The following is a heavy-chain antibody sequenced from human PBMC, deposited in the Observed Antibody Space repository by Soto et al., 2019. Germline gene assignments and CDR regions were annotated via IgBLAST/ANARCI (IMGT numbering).Heavy chain of an antibody. CDR3: ARGGHDDFWSGYPDDY. D-gene: IGHD3-3*01. J-gene: IGHJ4*02. V-gene: IGHV4-59*01. Sequence: SETLSLTCTVSGGSISSYYWSWIRQPRGKGLEWIGYIYYSGSTNYNPSLKSRVTISVDTSKNQFSLKLSSVTAADTAVYYCARGGHDDFWSGYPDDYWGQGTLVTVSS. CDR1: GGSISSYY. CDR2: IYYSGST.